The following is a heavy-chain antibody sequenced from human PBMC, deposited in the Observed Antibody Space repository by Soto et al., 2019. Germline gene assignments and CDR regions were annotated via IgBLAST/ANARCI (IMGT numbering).Heavy chain of an antibody. CDR3: ARHIKKGRYSSPNCLAS. D-gene: IGHD6-13*01. J-gene: IGHJ5*01. CDR1: GYSFTSYW. V-gene: IGHV5-10-1*01. CDR2: IDPSDSYT. Sequence: VESLKISCRGSGYSFTSYWITWVRQMPGKGLEWMGKIDPSDSYTKYSPSFQGHVTISADKSISTAFLQWSSLKASDTAIYYCARHIKKGRYSSPNCLASWGAGIPVTVCS.